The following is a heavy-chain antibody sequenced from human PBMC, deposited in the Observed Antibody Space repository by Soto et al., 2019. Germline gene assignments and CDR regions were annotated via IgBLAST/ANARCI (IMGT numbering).Heavy chain of an antibody. CDR3: ARDGDGRMTTNPYYYNGMDV. J-gene: IGHJ6*02. Sequence: SETLSLTCTVSGGSLGSDYWSWVRQPRGKGLEWMGCVFYTGRANYNASLKSRVSISLDTSNYQFSLKLSSVTAADTAVYYCARDGDGRMTTNPYYYNGMDVWGPGTTVTVSS. CDR1: GGSLGSDY. D-gene: IGHD4-4*01. V-gene: IGHV4-59*13. CDR2: VFYTGRA.